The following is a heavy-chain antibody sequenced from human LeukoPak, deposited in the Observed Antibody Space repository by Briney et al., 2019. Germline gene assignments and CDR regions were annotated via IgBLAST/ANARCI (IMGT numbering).Heavy chain of an antibody. Sequence: SETLSLTWTVSGGSISSGSYYWSWIRQPVGKGLEWIGRIYTSGSTNYNPSLKSRVTISVDTSKNQFSLKLSSVTAADTAVYYCARDRIAAALDYYMDVWGKGTTVTVSS. CDR1: GGSISSGSYY. CDR3: ARDRIAAALDYYMDV. V-gene: IGHV4-61*02. CDR2: IYTSGST. D-gene: IGHD6-13*01. J-gene: IGHJ6*03.